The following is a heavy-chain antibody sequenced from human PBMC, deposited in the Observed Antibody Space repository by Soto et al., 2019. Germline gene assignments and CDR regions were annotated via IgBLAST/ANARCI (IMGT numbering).Heavy chain of an antibody. Sequence: ASVKVSCKASGGTFSSYAISWVRQAPGQGLEWMGGIIPIFGTANYAQKFRGRVTITADESTSTAYMELSSLRSEDTAVYYCARRRALRGIQYYYYYGMDVWGQGTTVTVSS. CDR2: IIPIFGTA. J-gene: IGHJ6*02. CDR3: ARRRALRGIQYYYYYGMDV. CDR1: GGTFSSYA. D-gene: IGHD3-3*02. V-gene: IGHV1-69*13.